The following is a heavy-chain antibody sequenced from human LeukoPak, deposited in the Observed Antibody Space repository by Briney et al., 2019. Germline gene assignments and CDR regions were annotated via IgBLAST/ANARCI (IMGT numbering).Heavy chain of an antibody. Sequence: GGSLRLSCAASGFTFSTYSMNWVRQAPGEGLEWVSSISSSGSYISYADSVKGRFTISRDNAKNSLYLQMNSLRAEDTAVYYCARIEYDSSGYYYGYWGQGTLVTVSS. CDR1: GFTFSTYS. V-gene: IGHV3-21*01. J-gene: IGHJ4*02. CDR3: ARIEYDSSGYYYGY. D-gene: IGHD3-22*01. CDR2: ISSSGSYI.